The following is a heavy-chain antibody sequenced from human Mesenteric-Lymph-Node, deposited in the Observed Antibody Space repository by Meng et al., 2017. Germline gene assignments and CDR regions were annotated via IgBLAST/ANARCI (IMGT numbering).Heavy chain of an antibody. CDR2: INPNSGGT. Sequence: ASVKVSCKASGYTFTGYYMHWVRQAPGQGLEWMGRINPNSGGTNFAQKFQGRVTMTRDTSISTAYMELSRLRSDDTAVYYYARGRVGGESDYWGQGTLVTVSS. V-gene: IGHV1-2*06. CDR1: GYTFTGYY. D-gene: IGHD3-16*01. J-gene: IGHJ4*02. CDR3: ARGRVGGESDY.